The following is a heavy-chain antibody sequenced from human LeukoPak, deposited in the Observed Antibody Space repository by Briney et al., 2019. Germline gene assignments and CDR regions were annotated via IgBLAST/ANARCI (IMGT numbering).Heavy chain of an antibody. Sequence: GGSLRLSCAASGFSFSSYWMTWVRQAPGKGLEWVANIQQDSSSKYYIDSVKGRFTISRDNAKNPLYLQMTSLRVEDTAVYYCAKDRAVAGSYWGQGTLVTVSS. CDR3: AKDRAVAGSY. CDR2: IQQDSSSK. J-gene: IGHJ4*02. D-gene: IGHD6-19*01. V-gene: IGHV3-7*01. CDR1: GFSFSSYW.